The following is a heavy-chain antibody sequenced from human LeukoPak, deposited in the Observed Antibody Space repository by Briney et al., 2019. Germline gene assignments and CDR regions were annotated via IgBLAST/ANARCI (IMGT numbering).Heavy chain of an antibody. CDR2: IYTSGST. J-gene: IGHJ5*02. V-gene: IGHV4-61*02. Sequence: SETLSLTCTVSGGSISSGSYYWSWIRQPAGKGLEWIGRIYTSGSTNYNPSLKSRVTISVDTSKNQFSLKLSSVTAADTAVYYCARDVGYGDYGSVWFDPWGQGTLVTVSS. CDR1: GGSISSGSYY. D-gene: IGHD4-17*01. CDR3: ARDVGYGDYGSVWFDP.